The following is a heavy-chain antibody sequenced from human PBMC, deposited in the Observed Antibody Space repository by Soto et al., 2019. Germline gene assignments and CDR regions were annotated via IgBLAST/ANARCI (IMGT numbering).Heavy chain of an antibody. CDR2: IYYSGSI. J-gene: IGHJ5*02. Sequence: ETLSLTCTVSGASISSSDHYWAWIRQPPGKGLEWLATIYYSGSIYYSPSLKSRATISVDTSKNQISLNLTSVTAADTALYYCARHRINRGSWYWVDPWGQGTLVTVSS. CDR1: GASISSSDHY. V-gene: IGHV4-39*01. D-gene: IGHD6-13*01. CDR3: ARHRINRGSWYWVDP.